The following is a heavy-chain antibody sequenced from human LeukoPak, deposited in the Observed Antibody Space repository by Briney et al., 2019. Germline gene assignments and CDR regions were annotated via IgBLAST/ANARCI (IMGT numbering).Heavy chain of an antibody. Sequence: GGSLRLSCAASGFTFSSYAMSWVRQATGKGLEWVSVISGSGGNTYYADSVKGRFTISRDNSKNTLYLQIYSLRVEDTTVYYCADESAAGFDHWGQGTLVSVSS. D-gene: IGHD1-14*01. J-gene: IGHJ4*02. CDR3: ADESAAGFDH. CDR1: GFTFSSYA. V-gene: IGHV3-23*01. CDR2: ISGSGGNT.